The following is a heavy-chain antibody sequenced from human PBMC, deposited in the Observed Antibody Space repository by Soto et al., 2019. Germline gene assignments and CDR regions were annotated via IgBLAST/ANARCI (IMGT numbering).Heavy chain of an antibody. D-gene: IGHD2-2*01. CDR1: GGTFSSYA. CDR2: TFPMFGKA. V-gene: IGHV1-69*06. CDR3: ATVDISTWIDGMDV. Sequence: SVKVSCKASGGTFSSYAISWVRQARGQGLEWMGGTFPMFGKANYAQKFQGRVTISADKSTSTAYMGLSSLRSEDTAVYYCATVDISTWIDGMDVWGQGTTVTVSS. J-gene: IGHJ6*02.